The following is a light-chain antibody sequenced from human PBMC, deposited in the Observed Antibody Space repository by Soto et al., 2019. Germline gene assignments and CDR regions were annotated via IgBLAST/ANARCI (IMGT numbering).Light chain of an antibody. J-gene: IGKJ1*01. CDR1: QSVCSRN. CDR2: AAT. CDR3: QQYGSTLWT. Sequence: VLKPSPSTPFLSSGEKATLFLRGSQSVCSRNLAWYQQKPCPSPRVLIFAATNRATGIPDRFSGSGSGTDFTLTISRLEPEDFAVYYCQQYGSTLWTFGQGTKVEIK. V-gene: IGKV3-20*01.